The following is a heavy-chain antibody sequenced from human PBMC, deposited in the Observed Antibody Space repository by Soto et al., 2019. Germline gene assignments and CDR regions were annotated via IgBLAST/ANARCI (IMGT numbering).Heavy chain of an antibody. V-gene: IGHV4-30-4*01. CDR1: GGSINSGDYY. J-gene: IGHJ4*02. Sequence: SETLSLTCTVSGGSINSGDYYWSWIRQPPEKGLEWIGYIYYSGSTYYNPSLKSRVTISVDTSKNQFSLKLSSVTAADTAVYYCARGEQTFDYWGQGTRVTVSS. CDR2: IYYSGST. CDR3: ARGEQTFDY. D-gene: IGHD1-26*01.